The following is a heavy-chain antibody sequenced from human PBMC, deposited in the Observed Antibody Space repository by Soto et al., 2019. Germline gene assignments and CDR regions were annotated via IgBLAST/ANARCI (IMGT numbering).Heavy chain of an antibody. CDR3: ARDSAIFGVDDAYGMDV. CDR1: GYSISSGYY. V-gene: IGHV4-38-2*02. CDR2: IYHSGST. D-gene: IGHD3-3*01. Sequence: KSSETLSLTCAVSGYSISSGYYWGWIRQPPGKGLEWIGSIYHSGSTYYNPSLKSRVTISVDTSKNQFSLKLSSVTAADTAVYYCARDSAIFGVDDAYGMDVWGQGTTVTVSS. J-gene: IGHJ6*02.